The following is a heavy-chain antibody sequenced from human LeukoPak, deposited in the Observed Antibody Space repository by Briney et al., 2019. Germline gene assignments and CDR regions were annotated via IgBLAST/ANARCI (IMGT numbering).Heavy chain of an antibody. D-gene: IGHD1-26*01. Sequence: SETLSLTCTVSGGSISSGSYYWSWIRQPAGKGLEWIGRIYTSGSTNYNPSLKSRVTISVDTSKNQFSLKLSSVTAADTAVYYCARMGATTGLAWFDPWGQGTLVTVSS. CDR3: ARMGATTGLAWFDP. CDR2: IYTSGST. V-gene: IGHV4-61*02. CDR1: GGSISSGSYY. J-gene: IGHJ5*02.